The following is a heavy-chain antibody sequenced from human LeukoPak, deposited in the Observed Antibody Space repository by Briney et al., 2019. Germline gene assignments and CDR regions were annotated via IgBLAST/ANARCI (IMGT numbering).Heavy chain of an antibody. CDR2: ISYDGSNK. CDR3: ATESGYAVGDF. V-gene: IGHV3-30*03. Sequence: GGSLRLSCAASGFTFSSYGMHWVRQAPGKGLEWVAVISYDGSNKYYADSVKGRFTISRDNSKNTLYLQMNNLRADDTAVYYCATESGYAVGDFWGRGTLVTVSS. J-gene: IGHJ4*02. CDR1: GFTFSSYG. D-gene: IGHD5-12*01.